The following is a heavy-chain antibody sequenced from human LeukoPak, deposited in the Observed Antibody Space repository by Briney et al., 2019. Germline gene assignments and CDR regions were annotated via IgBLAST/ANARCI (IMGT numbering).Heavy chain of an antibody. V-gene: IGHV4-34*01. D-gene: IGHD1-26*01. CDR1: GGSFSGYY. CDR2: INHSGST. CDR3: AVGYYFDY. Sequence: PSETLSLTCAVYGGSFSGYYCSWISQPPGKGLEWIGEINHSGSTNYNPSLKSRVTISVDTSKNQFSLKLSSVTAADTAVYYCAVGYYFDYWGQGTLVTVSS. J-gene: IGHJ4*02.